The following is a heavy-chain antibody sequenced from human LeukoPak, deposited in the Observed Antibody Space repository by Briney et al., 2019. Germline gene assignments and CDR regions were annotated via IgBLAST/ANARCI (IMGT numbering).Heavy chain of an antibody. J-gene: IGHJ4*02. CDR1: GFTFSGSA. CDR3: ARPGPNGDYYPRFDY. Sequence: GGSLRLSCAASGFTFSGSAMHWVRQASGKGLEWVGRIRSKANSHATAYAASVKGRFTISRDDSKNMAYLQTNSLKTEDTAVYYCARPGPNGDYYPRFDYWGQGTLVTVSS. CDR2: IRSKANSHAT. V-gene: IGHV3-73*01. D-gene: IGHD4-17*01.